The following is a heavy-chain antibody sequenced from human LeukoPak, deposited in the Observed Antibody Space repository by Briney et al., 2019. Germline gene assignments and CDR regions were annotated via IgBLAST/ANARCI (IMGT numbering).Heavy chain of an antibody. Sequence: AGESLRLSCAASGFTFSSYSMNWVRQAPGKGLEWVSSISSSSSYIYYADSVKGRFTISRDNAKNSLYLQMNSLRAEDTAVYYCASEPSTIFRPSSAFDIWGQGTMVTVSS. CDR2: ISSSSSYI. J-gene: IGHJ3*02. D-gene: IGHD3-3*01. CDR3: ASEPSTIFRPSSAFDI. CDR1: GFTFSSYS. V-gene: IGHV3-21*01.